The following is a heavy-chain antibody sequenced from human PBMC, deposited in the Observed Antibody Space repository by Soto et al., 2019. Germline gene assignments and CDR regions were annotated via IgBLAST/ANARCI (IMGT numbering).Heavy chain of an antibody. V-gene: IGHV1-2*02. J-gene: IGHJ6*02. Sequence: GASVKVSCKASGYTFTGYYMHWVRQAPGQGLEWMGWINPNRGGTNYAQNFQGRVTMTRDTSISTAYMELSRLRSDDTAVYYCAREPHTLSSSLYVLSYYYYGMDVWGQGTTVTVSS. D-gene: IGHD6-13*01. CDR2: INPNRGGT. CDR3: AREPHTLSSSLYVLSYYYYGMDV. CDR1: GYTFTGYY.